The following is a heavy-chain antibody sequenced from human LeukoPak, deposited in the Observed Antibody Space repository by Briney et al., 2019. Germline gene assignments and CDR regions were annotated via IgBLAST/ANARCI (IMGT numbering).Heavy chain of an antibody. CDR1: GFTFSKAW. V-gene: IGHV3-49*04. D-gene: IGHD4-17*01. Sequence: GGSLRLSCAASGFTFSKAWMSWVRQAPGRGLEWVGFIRSKAYGGTTEYAASVKGRFTISRDDSKSIAYLQMDSLKTEDTAVYYCTRDYGDYKGDYWGQGTLVTVSS. CDR3: TRDYGDYKGDY. J-gene: IGHJ4*02. CDR2: IRSKAYGGTT.